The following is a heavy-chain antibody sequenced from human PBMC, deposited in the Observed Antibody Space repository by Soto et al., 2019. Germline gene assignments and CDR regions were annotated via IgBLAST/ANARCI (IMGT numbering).Heavy chain of an antibody. Sequence: GGSLRLSCAASGFTFSDYYMSWIRKAPGKGLEWVSYISGSSTHTNYADSVKGRFTISRDNAKNTLYLQMNSLRAEDTAVYYCAREAHRVITFGGVIDPYYFDYWGQGTLVTVSS. CDR3: AREAHRVITFGGVIDPYYFDY. J-gene: IGHJ4*02. CDR1: GFTFSDYY. CDR2: ISGSSTHT. V-gene: IGHV3-11*06. D-gene: IGHD3-16*02.